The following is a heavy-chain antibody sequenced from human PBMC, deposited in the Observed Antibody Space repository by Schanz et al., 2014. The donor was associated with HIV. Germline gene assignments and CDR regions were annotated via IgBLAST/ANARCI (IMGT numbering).Heavy chain of an antibody. Sequence: QVQLQESGPGLVKPSQTLSLTYTVSGGSISSGGYYWSWIRQHPGKGLEWIGYMYYSGSTYYNPSLQSRVTISVDTSKNQFSLKLSSVTAADTAVYYCARVPPSDSSGYYPFDYWGQGTLVTVSS. CDR2: MYYSGST. CDR1: GGSISSGGYY. J-gene: IGHJ4*02. CDR3: ARVPPSDSSGYYPFDY. D-gene: IGHD3-22*01. V-gene: IGHV4-31*03.